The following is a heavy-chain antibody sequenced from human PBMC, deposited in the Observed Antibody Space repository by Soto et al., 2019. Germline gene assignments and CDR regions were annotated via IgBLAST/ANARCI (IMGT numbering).Heavy chain of an antibody. CDR2: IYYGVIT. J-gene: IGHJ6*02. CDR3: AISYTDTIFVRVRSRGLDF. V-gene: IGHV4-59*01. CDR1: EGKSVDNG. D-gene: IGHD3-3*01. Sequence: PFVTQPNSCSVAEGKSVDNGGSWILKKKGKGLEWIGYIYYGVITNCNPSVENRVIVSVDTSKNHFSLKLSSVPAADTAVYYCAISYTDTIFVRVRSRGLDFWGQGTTVTGFS.